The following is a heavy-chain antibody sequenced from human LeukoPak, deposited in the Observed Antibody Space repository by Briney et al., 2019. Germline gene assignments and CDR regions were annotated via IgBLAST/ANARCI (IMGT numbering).Heavy chain of an antibody. V-gene: IGHV3-30-3*01. CDR1: GFTFSSYA. D-gene: IGHD2-8*01. J-gene: IGHJ4*02. Sequence: GGSLRLSCAASGFTFSSYAMHGVRQAPGKGLEWVAVISYDGSNKYYADSVKGRFTISRDNSKNTLYLQMNSLRAEDTAVYYCARPLRGVFDYWGQGTLVTVSS. CDR3: ARPLRGVFDY. CDR2: ISYDGSNK.